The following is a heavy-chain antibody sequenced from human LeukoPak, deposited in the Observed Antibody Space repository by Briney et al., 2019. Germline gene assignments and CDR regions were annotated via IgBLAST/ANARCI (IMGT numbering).Heavy chain of an antibody. CDR1: GGSISSYY. V-gene: IGHV4-59*01. J-gene: IGHJ4*02. CDR3: ARAGPGRFLDSWWNFDY. D-gene: IGHD3-3*01. CDR2: IYYSGST. Sequence: ASETLSLTCTVSGGSISSYYWRWIRQPPGKGLEWIGYIYYSGSTNYNPSLKSRVTISVDTSKNQFSLKLSSVTAADTAVYYCARAGPGRFLDSWWNFDYWGQGTLVTVSS.